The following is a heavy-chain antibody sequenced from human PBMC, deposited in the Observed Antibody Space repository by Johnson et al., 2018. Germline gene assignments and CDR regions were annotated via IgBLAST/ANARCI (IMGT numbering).Heavy chain of an antibody. V-gene: IGHV3-33*01. CDR3: ASDINPRVGP. CDR1: GFTFSSYG. D-gene: IGHD1-26*01. CDR2: IWNDGSNS. J-gene: IGHJ5*02. Sequence: VQLVESGGGVVQPGRSLRLSCAASGFTFSSYGMHWVRQAPGKGLEWVAVIWNDGSNSYYADSVKGRFTISRDNSRNTLYRQMNSRRAEDTAVYYCASDINPRVGPGGQGTLVTVSS.